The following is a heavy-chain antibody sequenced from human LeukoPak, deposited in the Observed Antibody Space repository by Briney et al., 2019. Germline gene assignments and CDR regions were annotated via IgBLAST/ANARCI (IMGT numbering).Heavy chain of an antibody. V-gene: IGHV3-23*01. J-gene: IGHJ4*02. CDR1: GFTFSSYA. Sequence: GGSLRLSCAASGFTFSSYAMSWVRQAPGKGLEWVSAISGSGGSTYYADSVKGRFTISKDNSKNTLYLQMNSLRAEDTAVYYCAKDLTYYDSSGYYWGQGTLVTVSS. D-gene: IGHD3-22*01. CDR2: ISGSGGST. CDR3: AKDLTYYDSSGYY.